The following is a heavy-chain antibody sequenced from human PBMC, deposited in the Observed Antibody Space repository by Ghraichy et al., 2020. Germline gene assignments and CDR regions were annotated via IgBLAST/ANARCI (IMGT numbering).Heavy chain of an antibody. CDR2: IWYDGSNK. J-gene: IGHJ4*02. CDR3: ARDKSSYGLLDS. D-gene: IGHD5-18*01. CDR1: GFTFSSYG. Sequence: GGSLRLSCAASGFTFSSYGMNWVRQAPVKGLEWVAFIWYDGSNKYYRYSVKGRFTISRDNSKNTLYLQMNSLRAEDTAVYYCARDKSSYGLLDSWGQGTVVTVSS. V-gene: IGHV3-33*01.